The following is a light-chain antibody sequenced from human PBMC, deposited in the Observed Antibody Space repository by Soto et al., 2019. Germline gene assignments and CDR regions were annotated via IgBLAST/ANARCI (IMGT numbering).Light chain of an antibody. V-gene: IGKV4-1*01. CDR3: QQYESTPPT. J-gene: IGKJ2*01. Sequence: DIVMTQSPDSLAVSLGERATINCKSSQSVLYSSNTKNYLAWYQQRPGQPPKLLIYWASTRESGVPDRFSGSGSGTDFTLTITSLQAEDVAVYYCQQYESTPPTFGQGTKLEI. CDR1: QSVLYSSNTKNY. CDR2: WAS.